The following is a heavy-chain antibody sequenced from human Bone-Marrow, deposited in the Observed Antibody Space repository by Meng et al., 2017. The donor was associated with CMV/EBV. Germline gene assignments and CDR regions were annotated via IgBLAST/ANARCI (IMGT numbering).Heavy chain of an antibody. D-gene: IGHD5-18*01. CDR1: GFTFSSYA. CDR3: ARVWGYSYGPHYFDY. Sequence: GESLKISCAASGFTFSSYAMSWVRQAPGKGLEWVSAISGSGGSTYYADSVKGRFTVSRDNAKNSLYLQMNSLRAEDTAVYYCARVWGYSYGPHYFDYWGQGTLVTVSS. J-gene: IGHJ4*02. CDR2: ISGSGGST. V-gene: IGHV3-23*01.